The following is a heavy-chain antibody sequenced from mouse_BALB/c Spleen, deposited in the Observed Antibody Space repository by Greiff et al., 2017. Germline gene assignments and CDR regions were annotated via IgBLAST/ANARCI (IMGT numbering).Heavy chain of an antibody. Sequence: EVMLVESGGGLVQPGGSRKLSCAASGFTFSSFGMHWVRQAPEKGLEWVAYISSGSSTIYYADTVKGRFTISRDNPKNTLFLQMTSLRSEDTAMYYCAKSPIYYDYEEFAYWGQGTLVTVSA. CDR3: AKSPIYYDYEEFAY. D-gene: IGHD2-4*01. CDR1: GFTFSSFG. CDR2: ISSGSSTI. V-gene: IGHV5-17*02. J-gene: IGHJ3*01.